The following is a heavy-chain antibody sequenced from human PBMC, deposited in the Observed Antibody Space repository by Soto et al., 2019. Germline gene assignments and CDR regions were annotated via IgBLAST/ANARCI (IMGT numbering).Heavy chain of an antibody. D-gene: IGHD3-22*01. J-gene: IGHJ2*01. CDR1: GYTFTGYY. CDR3: VREGYDSSGYYPFDL. V-gene: IGHV1-2*04. Sequence: QVQLVQSGAEVKKPGASVKVSCKASGYTFTGYYMHWVRQAPGQGLEWMGWINPNSGGTNYAQKFQGWVTMTRDTSISTAYMELSRLRSDDTAVYYCVREGYDSSGYYPFDLWGRGTLVTVSS. CDR2: INPNSGGT.